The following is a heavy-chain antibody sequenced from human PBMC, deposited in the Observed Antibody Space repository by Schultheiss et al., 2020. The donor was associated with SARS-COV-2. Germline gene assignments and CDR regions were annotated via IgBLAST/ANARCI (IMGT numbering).Heavy chain of an antibody. D-gene: IGHD1-14*01. Sequence: SETLSLTCTVSGDSISSGGYYWSWIRQHPGKGLEWIGYIYYSGSTYYNPSLKSRVTISVDTSKNQFSLKLSSVTAADTAVYYCATGRREWTDYWGQGTLVTVSS. CDR1: GDSISSGGYY. J-gene: IGHJ4*02. CDR3: ATGRREWTDY. CDR2: IYYSGST. V-gene: IGHV4-31*03.